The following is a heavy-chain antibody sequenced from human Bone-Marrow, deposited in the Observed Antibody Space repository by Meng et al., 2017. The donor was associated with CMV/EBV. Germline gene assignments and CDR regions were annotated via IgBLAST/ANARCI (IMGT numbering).Heavy chain of an antibody. Sequence: SETLSLTCTVSGGSISSYYWSWIRQPPGKGLEWIGYIYYSGSTNYNPSLKSRVTISVDTSKNQFSLKLSSVTAADTAVYYCARVPPLYCSSTSCYTLGYYGMDVWGQGTTVTFSS. V-gene: IGHV4-59*01. CDR1: GGSISSYY. D-gene: IGHD2-2*02. CDR2: IYYSGST. J-gene: IGHJ6*02. CDR3: ARVPPLYCSSTSCYTLGYYGMDV.